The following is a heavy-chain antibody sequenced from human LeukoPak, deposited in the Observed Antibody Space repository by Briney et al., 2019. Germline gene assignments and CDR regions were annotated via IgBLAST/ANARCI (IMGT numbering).Heavy chain of an antibody. D-gene: IGHD2-2*01. CDR1: GGSISSSSYY. CDR2: IYYSGST. V-gene: IGHV4-39*07. Sequence: SETLSLTCTVSGGSISSSSYYWGWIRQPPGKGLEWIGSIYYSGSTYYNPSLKSRVTISVDTSKNQFSLKLSSVTAADTAVYYCARGPWCSSTSCYFLSWFDPWGQGTLVTVSS. J-gene: IGHJ5*02. CDR3: ARGPWCSSTSCYFLSWFDP.